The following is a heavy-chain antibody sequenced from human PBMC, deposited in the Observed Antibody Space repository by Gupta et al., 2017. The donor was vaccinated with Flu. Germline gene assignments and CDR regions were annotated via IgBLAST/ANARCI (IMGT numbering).Heavy chain of an antibody. CDR3: ARTQVLYYYDSSPYEKNTLDI. Sequence: ELVESGGGLVKSGGSLRLSCVASGFTFSDHNMNWIRQAPGKGLEWLSHISRGGQTTSYADSVKGRFTISRDNAKNSLYLQMDSLRAGDTAVYYCARTQVLYYYDSSPYEKNTLDIWGQGTMVTVSS. CDR2: ISRGGQTT. V-gene: IGHV3-11*01. J-gene: IGHJ3*02. D-gene: IGHD3-22*01. CDR1: GFTFSDHN.